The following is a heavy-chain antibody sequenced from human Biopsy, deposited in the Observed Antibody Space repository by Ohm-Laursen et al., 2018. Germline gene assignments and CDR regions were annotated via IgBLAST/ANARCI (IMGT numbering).Heavy chain of an antibody. J-gene: IGHJ4*02. Sequence: PSESLSLTCAVSGDSINSSYWSWIRQAPGKGLVWVGFISNSGNTNYNPSLKSRITISADTSKNQFLLKMGSVTVADTAVFYCARRGSGGRSFDYWGQGSLVTVSS. D-gene: IGHD2-15*01. V-gene: IGHV4-59*08. CDR2: ISNSGNT. CDR3: ARRGSGGRSFDY. CDR1: GDSINSSY.